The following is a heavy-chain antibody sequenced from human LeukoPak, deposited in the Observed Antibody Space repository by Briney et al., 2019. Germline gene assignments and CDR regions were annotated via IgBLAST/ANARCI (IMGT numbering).Heavy chain of an antibody. V-gene: IGHV3-30*18. D-gene: IGHD1-1*01. CDR2: ISYDGSNK. Sequence: GGSLRLSCAASGFTFSSYGMHWVRQAPGKGLEWVAVISYDGSNKYYADSVKGRFTISRDNSKNTLYLQMNSLRAEDTAVYYCAKDGSPNRLDNWFDPWGQGILVTVSS. CDR1: GFTFSSYG. CDR3: AKDGSPNRLDNWFDP. J-gene: IGHJ5*02.